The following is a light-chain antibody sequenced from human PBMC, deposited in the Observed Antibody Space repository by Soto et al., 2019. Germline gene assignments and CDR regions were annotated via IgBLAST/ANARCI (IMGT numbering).Light chain of an antibody. J-gene: IGLJ3*02. CDR3: SSYTTRSTRV. CDR1: SSDVGSYNY. CDR2: EVS. Sequence: QSALTQPASVSGSPGQSITISCTGTSSDVGSYNYVSWYQQHPGKAPKLMIYEVSNRPSGVSNRFSGSKSGNTASLTISGLQAEYEAVYYCSSYTTRSTRVFGGGTKVTVL. V-gene: IGLV2-14*01.